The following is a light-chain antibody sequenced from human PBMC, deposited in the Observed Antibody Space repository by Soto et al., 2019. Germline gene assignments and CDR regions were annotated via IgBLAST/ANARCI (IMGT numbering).Light chain of an antibody. J-gene: IGKJ1*01. Sequence: DIQMTQSPSSLSASVGDRVTLTCRASQSISSYLNWFQQKPGKAPNLLIYDASNLQTGVPSRFSGSGSGTDFTLTISSLQPEDFATYYCQQTHTTPRTFGQGTKVEIK. V-gene: IGKV1-39*01. CDR3: QQTHTTPRT. CDR2: DAS. CDR1: QSISSY.